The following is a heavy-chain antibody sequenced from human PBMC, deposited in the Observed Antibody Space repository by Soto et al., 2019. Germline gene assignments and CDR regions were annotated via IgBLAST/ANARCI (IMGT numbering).Heavy chain of an antibody. D-gene: IGHD2-15*01. CDR3: AGAFFCGGSCGDCWSWFDY. Sequence: SQTLSLTYAIFGHSVSSDSAACNSIRQSPSRGLEWLGRTYYRSKWYNDYAVSVKSRITINPDTSKNQFSLQLNCVASVETAVYCCAGAFFCGGSCGDCWSWFDYWGQGTLVTVSS. CDR2: TYYRSKWYN. V-gene: IGHV6-1*01. CDR1: GHSVSSDSAA. J-gene: IGHJ5*01.